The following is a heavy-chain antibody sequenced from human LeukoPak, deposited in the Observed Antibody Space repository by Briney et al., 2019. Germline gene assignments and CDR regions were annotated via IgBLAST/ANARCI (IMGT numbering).Heavy chain of an antibody. V-gene: IGHV3-48*01. CDR2: ISGSGDTI. D-gene: IGHD1-1*01. CDR1: GFTYSSYG. J-gene: IGHJ6*03. CDR3: ARTLTTYYYYMDV. Sequence: GGSLRLSCAASGFTYSSYGMNWVRQAPGKGLEWISYISGSGDTIYNADSVKGRFAISRDNGQNSLYLQMNSLRGEDTAVYYCARTLTTYYYYMDVWGKGATVTVSS.